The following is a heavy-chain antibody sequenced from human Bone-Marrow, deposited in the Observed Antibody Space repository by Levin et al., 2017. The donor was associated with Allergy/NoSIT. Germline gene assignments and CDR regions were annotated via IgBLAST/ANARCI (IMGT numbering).Heavy chain of an antibody. CDR3: AGDWNSDYVFEY. V-gene: IGHV3-53*01. Sequence: PGGSLRLSCAPSGFAVSNTYVSWVRQAPGTGLEWVSTIDSGGDTYYADSAKGRVTISRDNSKNTMYLQVNSLRAEDTAVYHCAGDWNSDYVFEYWGQGTQVTVSS. CDR1: GFAVSNTY. D-gene: IGHD4-11*01. J-gene: IGHJ4*02. CDR2: IDSGGDT.